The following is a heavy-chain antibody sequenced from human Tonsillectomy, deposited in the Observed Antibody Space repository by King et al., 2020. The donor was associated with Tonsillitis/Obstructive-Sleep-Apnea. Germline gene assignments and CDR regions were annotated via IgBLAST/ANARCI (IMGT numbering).Heavy chain of an antibody. J-gene: IGHJ3*02. Sequence: QLVQSGAEVKKPGASVKVSCKASGYTFNSYGISWVRQAPGQGLEWMGWISAYNGNTNYAQKLQGRVTMTTDTSTSTAYMELRSLRSDDTAVYYCARDLDIVVVVAEQHPDDAFDIWGQGTMVTVSS. CDR2: ISAYNGNT. CDR3: ARDLDIVVVVAEQHPDDAFDI. CDR1: GYTFNSYG. V-gene: IGHV1-18*01. D-gene: IGHD2-15*01.